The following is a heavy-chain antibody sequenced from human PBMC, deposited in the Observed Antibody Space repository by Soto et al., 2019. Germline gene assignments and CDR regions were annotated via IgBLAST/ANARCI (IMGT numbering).Heavy chain of an antibody. CDR3: ARDWSYALNY. J-gene: IGHJ4*02. CDR1: GFTFSSSC. D-gene: IGHD3-16*01. CDR2: INSDGTDT. Sequence: XGSLRLACAAAGFTFSSSCMHWVRQAPGKGLVWVSHINSDGTDTNYADSVKGRFTISRDNAKNTVYLQMNSLRAEDTAVYYCARDWSYALNYWGQGSLVTVSS. V-gene: IGHV3-74*01.